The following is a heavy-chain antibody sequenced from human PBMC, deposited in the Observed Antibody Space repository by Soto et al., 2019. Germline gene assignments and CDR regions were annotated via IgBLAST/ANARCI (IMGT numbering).Heavy chain of an antibody. CDR1: GFTFSSYG. J-gene: IGHJ4*02. D-gene: IGHD6-13*01. Sequence: QVQLVESGGGVVQPGRSLRLSCAASGFTFSSYGMHWVRQAPGKGLEWVAVISYDGSNKYYADSVKGRFTISRDNSKNTLYLQRNSLRAEDTAVYYCAKGRLWGGSWAGGFDYWGQGTLVTVSS. CDR3: AKGRLWGGSWAGGFDY. V-gene: IGHV3-30*18. CDR2: ISYDGSNK.